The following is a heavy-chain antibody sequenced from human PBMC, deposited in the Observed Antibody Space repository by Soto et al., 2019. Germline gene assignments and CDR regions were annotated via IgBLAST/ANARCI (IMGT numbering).Heavy chain of an antibody. CDR2: IIPIFTTT. V-gene: IGHV1-69*12. J-gene: IGHJ3*02. Sequence: QVHLVQSGAEVKKPGSSVKVSCKAPGGTFSNHAINWVRQAPGQGLEWMGRIIPIFTTTNYAQKFQGRVTNTANEPTTTAYLELSRLKHDDTAVYYCAREVAADGTFREDVFDIWGQGTLVTVSS. CDR1: GGTFSNHA. D-gene: IGHD6-13*01. CDR3: AREVAADGTFREDVFDI.